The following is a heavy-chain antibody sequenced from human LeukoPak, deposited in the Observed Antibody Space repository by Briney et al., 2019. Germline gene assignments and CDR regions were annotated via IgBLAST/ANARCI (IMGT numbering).Heavy chain of an antibody. CDR2: IRYDGSNK. Sequence: PGGSLRLSCAASGFTFSSDGMHCVRQAPGKGLEWVAFIRYDGSNKYYADSVKGRFTISRDNSKKTLYLQMNSLRAEDTAVYYCAKDRSGSYYRFDYWGQGTLVTVPS. J-gene: IGHJ4*02. V-gene: IGHV3-30*02. D-gene: IGHD1-26*01. CDR1: GFTFSSDG. CDR3: AKDRSGSYYRFDY.